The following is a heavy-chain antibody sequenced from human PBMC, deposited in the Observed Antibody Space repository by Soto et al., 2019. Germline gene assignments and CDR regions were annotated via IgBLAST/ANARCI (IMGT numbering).Heavy chain of an antibody. D-gene: IGHD2-15*01. Sequence: GSLRLSCAASGFTLSRYTMHWVRQAPGKGLEWVALNSWDGGTSAYADSVKGRFTISRDNAKNSLFLQMNSLRAEDTAVYYCSGCSGGACHQNYGMDVWGQGTTVTVSS. J-gene: IGHJ6*02. CDR1: GFTLSRYT. V-gene: IGHV3-43*01. CDR2: NSWDGGTS. CDR3: SGCSGGACHQNYGMDV.